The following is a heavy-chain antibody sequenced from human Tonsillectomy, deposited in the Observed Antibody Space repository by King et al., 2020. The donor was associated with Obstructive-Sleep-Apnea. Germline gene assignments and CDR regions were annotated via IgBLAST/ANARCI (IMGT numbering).Heavy chain of an antibody. D-gene: IGHD3-9*01. CDR3: VLGLLTGYYAPFDY. CDR1: GFTFDDYT. J-gene: IGHJ4*02. CDR2: ISWDGSST. V-gene: IGHV3-43*01. Sequence: VQLVESGGVVVQPGGSLRLSCAASGFTFDDYTMHWVRQAPGKGLEWVSLISWDGSSTYYADSVKGRFTISRDNSKNSLYLQMNSLRTEDTALYYCVLGLLTGYYAPFDYWGQGTLVTVSS.